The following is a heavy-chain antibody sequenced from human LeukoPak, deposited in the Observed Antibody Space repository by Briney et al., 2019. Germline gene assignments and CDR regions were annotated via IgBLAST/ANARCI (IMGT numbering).Heavy chain of an antibody. Sequence: PGGSLRLSCAVSGITLSNYGMSWVRQAPGKGPEWVAGISGSGGSTNYADSVKGRFTISRDNPKNTLYLQMHNLRAEDTAVYFCAKRAVVIRVILVGFHKEAYYFDSWGQGALVTVSS. CDR3: AKRAVVIRVILVGFHKEAYYFDS. CDR2: ISGSGGST. D-gene: IGHD3-22*01. J-gene: IGHJ4*02. V-gene: IGHV3-23*01. CDR1: GITLSNYG.